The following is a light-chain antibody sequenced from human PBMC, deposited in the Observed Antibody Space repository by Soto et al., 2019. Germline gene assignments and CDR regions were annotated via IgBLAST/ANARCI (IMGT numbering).Light chain of an antibody. Sequence: QSALTQPASVSGSPGQSITISCTGTSSDLGGYNYVSWYQHHPGKAPKLMIYQVSNRPSGVSNRFSGSKSGNTASLTISGLQAEDEADYYCCSYTSSSTLFGGGTKVTVL. CDR2: QVS. CDR1: SSDLGGYNY. J-gene: IGLJ2*01. V-gene: IGLV2-14*01. CDR3: CSYTSSSTL.